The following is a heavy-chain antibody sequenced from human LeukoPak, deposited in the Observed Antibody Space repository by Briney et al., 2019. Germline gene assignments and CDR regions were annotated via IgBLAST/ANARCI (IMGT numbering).Heavy chain of an antibody. CDR2: INYDGSEK. V-gene: IGHV3-7*03. J-gene: IGHJ4*02. D-gene: IGHD6-19*01. Sequence: GGSLRLSCAASGFSFSTHSLTWVRQAPGKGLQWVATINYDGSEKDYVDSVKGRFTISRDNAENSLYLQLNRLRAEDTAIYYCARGSGWLDYWGQGTLVTVSS. CDR1: GFSFSTHS. CDR3: ARGSGWLDY.